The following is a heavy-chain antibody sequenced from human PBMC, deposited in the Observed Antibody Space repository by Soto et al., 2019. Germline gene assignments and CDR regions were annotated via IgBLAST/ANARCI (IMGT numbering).Heavy chain of an antibody. CDR1: GFSFSTCA. Sequence: EVQLLESGGGLVQLGGSLRLSCAASGFSFSTCAVSWVRQAPGKGLEWVSSISASGDTTHYAESVRGRFTISRDNSRNTLQLQMSSLTAEDTAIYSCAAQATGYFVPFDFWGRGTLVTVSS. CDR2: ISASGDTT. V-gene: IGHV3-23*01. CDR3: AAQATGYFVPFDF. D-gene: IGHD3-22*01. J-gene: IGHJ4*02.